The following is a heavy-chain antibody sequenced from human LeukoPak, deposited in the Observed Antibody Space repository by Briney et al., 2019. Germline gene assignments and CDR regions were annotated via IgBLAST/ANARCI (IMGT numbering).Heavy chain of an antibody. J-gene: IGHJ3*02. CDR2: IYYSGSV. CDR1: GGSISSSGYY. D-gene: IGHD1-26*01. CDR3: ARYSGSYPHDAFEI. V-gene: IGHV4-39*01. Sequence: SETLSLTCTVSGGSISSSGYYWGWIRQPPGKGLEWIGSIYYSGSVNYNPSLKSRVTISVDTSKNQFSLRLSSVTAADTAVYYCARYSGSYPHDAFEIWGQGTMVTVSS.